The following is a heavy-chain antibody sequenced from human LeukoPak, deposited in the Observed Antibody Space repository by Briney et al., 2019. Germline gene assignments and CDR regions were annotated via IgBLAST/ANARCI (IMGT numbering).Heavy chain of an antibody. CDR3: ARGGVAYPSYYYYMDV. V-gene: IGHV3-74*03. CDR2: INSDGSTT. Sequence: GGSLRLSCEASGFTSSYHWMHWVRQAPGKGLVWVSRINSDGSTTEYADSVKGRFTISRDNAKNTVSLEMNSLRDDDTAVYYCARGGVAYPSYYYYMDVWGKGTTVTVSS. CDR1: GFTSSYHW. J-gene: IGHJ6*03. D-gene: IGHD2-8*02.